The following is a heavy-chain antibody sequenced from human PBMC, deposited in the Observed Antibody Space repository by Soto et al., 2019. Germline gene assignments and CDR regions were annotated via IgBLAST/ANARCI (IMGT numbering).Heavy chain of an antibody. CDR1: GGSFSGYY. V-gene: IGHV4-34*01. Sequence: NPSETLYLTCAVYGGSFSGYYCSCIRQPPGKGLEWIGEINHSGSTNYNPSLKSRVTISVDTSKNQFSLKLSSVTAADTAVYYCARDNTFQVTTDPTPAYYGMNVWGQGTTVTVSS. CDR3: ARDNTFQVTTDPTPAYYGMNV. J-gene: IGHJ6*02. CDR2: INHSGST. D-gene: IGHD4-17*01.